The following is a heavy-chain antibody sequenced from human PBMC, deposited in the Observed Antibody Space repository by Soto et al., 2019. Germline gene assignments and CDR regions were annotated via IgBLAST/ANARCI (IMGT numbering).Heavy chain of an antibody. V-gene: IGHV3-23*01. CDR3: AKRGDSYYYGMNV. J-gene: IGHJ6*02. Sequence: EVQLLASGGGSVQPGGSLRLSCAASGFTFYSYAMDWVRQAPGKGLEWVSSISARSDNTYYADSVKGRFTISRDHSKSTLYLQVNSLRAEDTAIYYCAKRGDSYYYGMNVWGQGTTVTVSS. CDR1: GFTFYSYA. D-gene: IGHD3-16*01. CDR2: ISARSDNT.